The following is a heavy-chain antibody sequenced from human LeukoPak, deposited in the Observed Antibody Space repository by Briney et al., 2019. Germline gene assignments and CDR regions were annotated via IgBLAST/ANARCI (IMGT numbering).Heavy chain of an antibody. Sequence: PSETLSLTCTVSGGSISSSHYYWGWFRQPPGKGLEWIGTIYYSGTTSYNPSLKSRASVSIDTSRNQFSLKLSAVTAADTAVYHCARYHNDSHSYDIWGQGTMVTVSS. D-gene: IGHD3-3*02. CDR2: IYYSGTT. J-gene: IGHJ3*02. V-gene: IGHV4-39*01. CDR3: ARYHNDSHSYDI. CDR1: GGSISSSHYY.